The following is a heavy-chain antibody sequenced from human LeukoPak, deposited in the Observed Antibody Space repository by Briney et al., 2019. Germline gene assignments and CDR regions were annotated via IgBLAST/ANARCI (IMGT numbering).Heavy chain of an antibody. D-gene: IGHD3-22*01. CDR1: GFTFSSYA. Sequence: GGSLRLSWAASGFTFSSYAINWVRPAPGKGLEWVSAISGGASNTYYADSVKGRFTISRDNSKNTLYLQMNSLRAEDTAVYYCAKQPPGGYYYESSGYYQYFQHWGQGTLVTVSS. CDR2: ISGGASNT. V-gene: IGHV3-23*01. CDR3: AKQPPGGYYYESSGYYQYFQH. J-gene: IGHJ1*01.